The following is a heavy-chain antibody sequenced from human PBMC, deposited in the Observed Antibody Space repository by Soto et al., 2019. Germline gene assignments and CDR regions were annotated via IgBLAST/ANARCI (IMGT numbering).Heavy chain of an antibody. V-gene: IGHV4-4*02. CDR3: SIRVTDAPT. CDR1: GASISSGW. J-gene: IGHJ5*02. D-gene: IGHD3-10*01. CDR2: TLYSGRT. Sequence: QVQLQESGPGLVKPSGTLSLTCAVSGASISSGWWTWVRQPPGKGLEWIGETLYSGRTNYNSSLNSRVTISIDKSKKQFSLNLSSVTAADTAVYYCSIRVTDAPTWGQGTLVTVSS.